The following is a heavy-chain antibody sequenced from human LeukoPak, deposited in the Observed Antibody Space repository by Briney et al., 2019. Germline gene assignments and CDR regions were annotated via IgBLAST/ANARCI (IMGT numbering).Heavy chain of an antibody. CDR2: ISSSSSYI. Sequence: GGSLRLSCAASGFTFSSYSMNWVRQAPGKGLEWVSSISSSSSYIYYADSVKGRFTISRDNSKNTLYLQMNSLRAEDTALYYCAKPAKTDYADYWGQGTLVTVSS. J-gene: IGHJ4*02. CDR1: GFTFSSYS. D-gene: IGHD1-14*01. CDR3: AKPAKTDYADY. V-gene: IGHV3-21*04.